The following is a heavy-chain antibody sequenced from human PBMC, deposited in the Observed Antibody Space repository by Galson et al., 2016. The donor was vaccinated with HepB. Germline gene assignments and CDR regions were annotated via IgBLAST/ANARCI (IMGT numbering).Heavy chain of an antibody. D-gene: IGHD2-15*01. Sequence: SLSLSCAASEFSFSYYGMHWVRQAAGKGLEWGAVISYDGSNKYYADSVKGRFTISRDNSKNTLYLQMNSLRVEDTAVYYCVKDTGAVMVADSTDAFDIWGQGTMVTVSS. CDR3: VKDTGAVMVADSTDAFDI. J-gene: IGHJ3*02. CDR1: EFSFSYYG. V-gene: IGHV3-30*18. CDR2: ISYDGSNK.